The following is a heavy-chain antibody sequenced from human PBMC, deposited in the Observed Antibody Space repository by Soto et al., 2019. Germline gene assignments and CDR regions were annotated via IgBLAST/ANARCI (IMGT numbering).Heavy chain of an antibody. J-gene: IGHJ6*03. CDR3: ARGRSYYGPGSYYYYYYMDV. Sequence: PSETLSLTCAVYGGSFSGYYWSWIRQPPGKGLECIGDFTHSGSTNYNPSLKSRVTISVDTSKNQFSLKLSSVTAADTAVYYCARGRSYYGPGSYYYYYYMDVWGKGTTVTVS. CDR2: FTHSGST. CDR1: GGSFSGYY. D-gene: IGHD3-10*01. V-gene: IGHV4-34*01.